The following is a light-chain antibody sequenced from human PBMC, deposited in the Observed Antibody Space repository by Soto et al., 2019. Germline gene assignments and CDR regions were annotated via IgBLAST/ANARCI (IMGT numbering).Light chain of an antibody. Sequence: DIPMTQSPSTLSASVGDRVTITCRASQSINTWLAWYQQKPGKVPKLLMYKASTLESGVPSRFSGSGSGTEFTLTISSLQPDDFATYYCQQYSNSLYTLGQGTNLEIK. CDR3: QQYSNSLYT. CDR2: KAS. V-gene: IGKV1-5*03. J-gene: IGKJ2*01. CDR1: QSINTW.